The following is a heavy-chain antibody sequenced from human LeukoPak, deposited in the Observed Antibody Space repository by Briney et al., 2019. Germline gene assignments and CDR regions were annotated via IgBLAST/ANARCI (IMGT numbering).Heavy chain of an antibody. CDR3: AKHSHDGSAPYYEVQLDY. CDR2: ISRSGVAT. D-gene: IGHD3-22*01. J-gene: IGHJ4*02. Sequence: GGSLRLSCAASGFTVSSNYMSWVRQAPGKGLEWVSTISRSGVATYYANSVKGRFTISRDNSKNTVYLQMSSLRAEDTAMYYCAKHSHDGSAPYYEVQLDYWGQGTLVTVSS. CDR1: GFTVSSNY. V-gene: IGHV3-23*01.